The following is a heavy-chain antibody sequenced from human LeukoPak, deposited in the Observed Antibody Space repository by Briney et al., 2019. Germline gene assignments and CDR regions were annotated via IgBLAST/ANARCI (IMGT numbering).Heavy chain of an antibody. V-gene: IGHV3-48*01. CDR3: ARVEKGFWSGFKMDV. J-gene: IGHJ6*04. Sequence: GGSLRLSCTGSGYSFSSHSMTWVRQAPGKGLEWISYISGGGGIIDYADSVKGRFTTSRANDNNSLYLQMSRLTGEDTAVYFCARVEKGFWSGFKMDVWGMGTTVTVSS. D-gene: IGHD3-3*01. CDR2: ISGGGGII. CDR1: GYSFSSHS.